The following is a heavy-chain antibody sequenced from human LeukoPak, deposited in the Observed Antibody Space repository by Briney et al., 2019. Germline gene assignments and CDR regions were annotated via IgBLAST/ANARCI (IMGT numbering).Heavy chain of an antibody. CDR1: GFTFSSYS. D-gene: IGHD5-18*01. Sequence: GRSLRLSCAASGFTFSSYSMNWVRQAPGKGLEWVSSISSSSSYIYYADSVKGRFTISRDNAKNSLYLQMNSLRAEDTAVYYCARDTDTAMVTGYYFDYWGQGTLVTVSS. CDR2: ISSSSSYI. CDR3: ARDTDTAMVTGYYFDY. J-gene: IGHJ4*02. V-gene: IGHV3-21*01.